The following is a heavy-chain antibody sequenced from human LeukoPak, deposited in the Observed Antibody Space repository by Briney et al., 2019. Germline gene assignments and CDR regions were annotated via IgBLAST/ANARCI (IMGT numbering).Heavy chain of an antibody. J-gene: IGHJ4*02. CDR3: AKTSGGNY. D-gene: IGHD2-15*01. V-gene: IGHV3-23*01. CDR1: GFTFSNYA. CDR2: IGENGVGT. Sequence: PERSLRLSCAASGFTFSNYAMSWVRQAPGKGLEWVSAIGENGVGTYYADSVKGRFAISRDNSKSMLYLQMNSLRAEDTAVYYCAKTSGGNYWGQGTLVTVSS.